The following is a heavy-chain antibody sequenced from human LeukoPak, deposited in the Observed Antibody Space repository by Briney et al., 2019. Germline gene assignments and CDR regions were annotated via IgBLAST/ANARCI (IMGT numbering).Heavy chain of an antibody. Sequence: ASVKVSCKVSGYTLTELSMHWVRQAPGKGLEWMGIINPSGGSTSYAQKFQGRVTMTRDTSTSTAYMELSSLRSEDTAVYYCAGGPLEWYPFDPWGQGTLVTVSS. D-gene: IGHD3-3*01. CDR1: GYTLTELS. CDR3: AGGPLEWYPFDP. V-gene: IGHV1-46*01. CDR2: INPSGGST. J-gene: IGHJ5*02.